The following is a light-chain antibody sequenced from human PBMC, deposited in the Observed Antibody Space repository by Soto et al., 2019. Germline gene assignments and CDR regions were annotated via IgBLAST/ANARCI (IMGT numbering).Light chain of an antibody. V-gene: IGKV3-11*01. Sequence: IVLTQSPATLSLSPGERATLSCRASQSVSSYLDWYQQKPGQAPRLLIYDASNRATGIPARFSGSGSGTDFTLTISRREPEDFAVYYCQQRSNWPPTTFGGGTKVEIK. CDR1: QSVSSY. CDR2: DAS. J-gene: IGKJ4*01. CDR3: QQRSNWPPTT.